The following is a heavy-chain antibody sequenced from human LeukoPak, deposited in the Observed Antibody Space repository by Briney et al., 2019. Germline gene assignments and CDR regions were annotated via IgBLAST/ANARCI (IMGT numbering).Heavy chain of an antibody. V-gene: IGHV4-34*01. D-gene: IGHD5-24*01. CDR3: ATREMATIKGDAFDI. CDR1: GGSFSAYY. CDR2: INHSGST. Sequence: PSETLSLTCVVYGGSFSAYYWNWIRQPPGKGLEWIGEINHSGSTNYKPSLKSRVTISVDTSKNQFSLKLSSVTAADTAVYYCATREMATIKGDAFDIWGQGTMVTVSS. J-gene: IGHJ3*02.